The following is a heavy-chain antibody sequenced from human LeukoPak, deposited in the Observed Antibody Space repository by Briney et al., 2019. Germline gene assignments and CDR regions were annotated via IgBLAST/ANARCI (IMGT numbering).Heavy chain of an antibody. CDR1: GGSISSYY. D-gene: IGHD2-15*01. CDR2: IYTSGST. CDR3: ARGLRCSGGSCSDAFDI. Sequence: SETLSLTCTVSGGSISSYYWSWIRQPAGKGLEWIGRIYTSGSTNYNPSLKSRVTMSVDTSKNQFSLKLSSVTAADTAVYYCARGLRCSGGSCSDAFDIWGQGTMVTVSS. J-gene: IGHJ3*02. V-gene: IGHV4-4*07.